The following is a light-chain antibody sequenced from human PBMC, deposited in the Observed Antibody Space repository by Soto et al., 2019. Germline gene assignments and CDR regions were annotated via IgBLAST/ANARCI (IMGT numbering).Light chain of an antibody. CDR2: GVS. J-gene: IGKJ5*01. CDR3: QQYNNWPPIT. Sequence: EIVLTRSPGTLSLSPGETATVSCSGIQSLTSNSIAWYQQRLGQAPRLLIFGVSSRATDIPDRFSGSGSGTEFTLTISSLQSEDFAVYYCQQYNNWPPITFGQGTRLEIK. V-gene: IGKV3D-15*01. CDR1: QSLTSN.